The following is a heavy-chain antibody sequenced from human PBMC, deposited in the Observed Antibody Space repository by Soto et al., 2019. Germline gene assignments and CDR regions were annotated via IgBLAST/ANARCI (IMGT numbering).Heavy chain of an antibody. CDR3: ARVASDYINSADH. D-gene: IGHD4-4*01. CDR1: GFIFNAYA. J-gene: IGHJ4*02. Sequence: EVQLLESGGGLVQPGGSLRLSCAASGFIFNAYAMTWVRQAPGKGLEWVSAIGGSGGNTYYAASVKGRFTISRDNSKDTGDLEMNRLRVDDTAGYFCARVASDYINSADHWGQGILVTVSS. V-gene: IGHV3-23*01. CDR2: IGGSGGNT.